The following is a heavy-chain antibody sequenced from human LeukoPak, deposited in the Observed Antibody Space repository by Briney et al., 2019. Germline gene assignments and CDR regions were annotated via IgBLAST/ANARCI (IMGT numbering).Heavy chain of an antibody. CDR3: ARDRSGGYSGYGAKWFDP. Sequence: PGGSLRLSCAASGFTFSSYSMNWVRQAPGKGLEWVSSISSSSSYIYYADSVKGRFTISRDNAKNSLYLQMNSLRAEDTAVYYCARDRSGGYSGYGAKWFDPWGQGTLVTVSS. V-gene: IGHV3-21*01. CDR2: ISSSSSYI. CDR1: GFTFSSYS. J-gene: IGHJ5*02. D-gene: IGHD5-12*01.